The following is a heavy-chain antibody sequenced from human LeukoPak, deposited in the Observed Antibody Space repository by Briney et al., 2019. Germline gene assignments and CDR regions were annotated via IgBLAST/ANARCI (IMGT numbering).Heavy chain of an antibody. CDR3: ARAVGPFDY. V-gene: IGHV3-33*01. Sequence: GGSLRLSCAASGFAFSTYGMHWVRQAPGKGLDWVAVIWYDGSNKYYADSVMGRFTISRDNSKNTLYLQMNSLRAEDTAVYYCARAVGPFDYWGQGTLVTVSS. CDR1: GFAFSTYG. D-gene: IGHD1-26*01. J-gene: IGHJ4*02. CDR2: IWYDGSNK.